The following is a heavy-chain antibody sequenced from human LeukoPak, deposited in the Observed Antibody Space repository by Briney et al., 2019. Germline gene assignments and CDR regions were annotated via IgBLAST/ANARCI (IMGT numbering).Heavy chain of an antibody. V-gene: IGHV4-4*02. Sequence: PSGTLSLTCAVSGGSISSSNWWSWVRQPPGKGLEWIGEIYHSGSTNYNPSLKSRVTISVDESKNQFSLKLSSVTAADTAVYYCARDGAMVGAAVVGMDVWGQGTTVTVSS. CDR2: IYHSGST. CDR3: ARDGAMVGAAVVGMDV. J-gene: IGHJ6*02. CDR1: GGSISSSNW. D-gene: IGHD2-15*01.